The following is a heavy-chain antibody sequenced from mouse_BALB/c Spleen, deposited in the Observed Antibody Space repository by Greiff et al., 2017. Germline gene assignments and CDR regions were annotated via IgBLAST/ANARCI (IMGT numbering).Heavy chain of an antibody. V-gene: IGHV5-6*02. CDR1: GFTFSSYG. CDR2: ISSGGSYT. J-gene: IGHJ4*01. CDR3: ARRDMDY. Sequence: EVKLMESGGDLVKPGGSLKLSCAASGFTFSSYGMSCVRQTPDKRLEWVATISSGGSYTYYPDSVKGRFTISRDNAKNTLYLQMSSLKSEDTAMYYCARRDMDYWGQGTSVTVSS.